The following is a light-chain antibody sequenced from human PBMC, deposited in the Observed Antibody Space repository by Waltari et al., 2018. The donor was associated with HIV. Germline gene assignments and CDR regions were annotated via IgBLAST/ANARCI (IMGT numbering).Light chain of an antibody. CDR3: SSYTSSHTQV. Sequence: QSALTQPASVSGSPGQSIPIPCTGTISDGGAYNYVSWYQQHPGKAPKFIIYDVNKLPSVVSNRLSGSKSGNTASLTISGLQAEDEADYDCSSYTSSHTQVFGSGTKVTVL. CDR2: DVN. J-gene: IGLJ1*01. CDR1: ISDGGAYNY. V-gene: IGLV2-14*03.